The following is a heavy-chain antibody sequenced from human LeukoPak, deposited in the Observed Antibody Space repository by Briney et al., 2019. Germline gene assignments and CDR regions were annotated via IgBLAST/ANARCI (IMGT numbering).Heavy chain of an antibody. CDR1: GFTFGDYA. D-gene: IGHD3-22*01. CDR3: TSTYCNDSSGYYFGY. J-gene: IGHJ4*02. Sequence: GGSLRLSCTASGFTFGDYAMSWVRQAPGKGLEWVGFIRSKAYGGTTEYAASVKGRFTISRDDSKSIAYLQMNSLKTEDTAVYYCTSTYCNDSSGYYFGYWGRGTLVTVSS. V-gene: IGHV3-49*04. CDR2: IRSKAYGGTT.